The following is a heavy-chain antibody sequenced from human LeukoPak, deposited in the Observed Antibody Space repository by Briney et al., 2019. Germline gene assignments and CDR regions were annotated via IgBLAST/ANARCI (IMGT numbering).Heavy chain of an antibody. CDR3: ARTLNSSGWRHFDY. Sequence: GGSLRLSCTASGFTLSSYEMSWIRQAPGKGLEWVANIKQDGSEKYYVDSVKGRSTISRDNAKNSLYLQMNSLRAEDTAVYYCARTLNSSGWRHFDYWGQGTLVTVSS. CDR1: GFTLSSYE. V-gene: IGHV3-7*01. CDR2: IKQDGSEK. J-gene: IGHJ4*02. D-gene: IGHD6-19*01.